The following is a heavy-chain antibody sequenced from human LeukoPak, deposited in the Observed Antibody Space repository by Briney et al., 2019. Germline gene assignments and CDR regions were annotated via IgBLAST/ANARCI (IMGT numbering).Heavy chain of an antibody. V-gene: IGHV4-4*07. Sequence: SETLSLTCTVSGGSISSYYWSWIRQPAGKGLEWIGRIYTSGSTNYDPSLKSRGTMSVDTSKNQFSLKLSSVTAADTAVYYCARDGNVYYYYYYGMDVWGQGTTVTVSS. CDR3: ARDGNVYYYYYYGMDV. J-gene: IGHJ6*02. D-gene: IGHD1-1*01. CDR2: IYTSGST. CDR1: GGSISSYY.